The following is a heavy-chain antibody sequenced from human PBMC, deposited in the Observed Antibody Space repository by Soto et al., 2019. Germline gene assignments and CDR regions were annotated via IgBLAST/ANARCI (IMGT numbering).Heavy chain of an antibody. Sequence: PGGSLRLSCAASGFTFSNYWMNWVRHAPGKGLEWVARINIDGSSTTYADSVKGRFTVSRDNVKNTLNLQMNSRNVADTAEYFCARSGYSGYDAWGQGTLVTVSS. D-gene: IGHD5-12*01. V-gene: IGHV3-74*01. CDR3: ARSGYSGYDA. J-gene: IGHJ1*01. CDR1: GFTFSNYW. CDR2: INIDGSST.